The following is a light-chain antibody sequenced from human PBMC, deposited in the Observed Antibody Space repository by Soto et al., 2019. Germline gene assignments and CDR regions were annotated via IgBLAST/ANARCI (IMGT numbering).Light chain of an antibody. CDR2: EVT. Sequence: QSVLTQPPSASGSPGQSVTISCTGSSGDVGGYNYVSWYQQHPGKAPKLMISEVTKRPSGVPDRFSGSKSGNTASLTVSGLQAEDEADYYCSSYAANYKAYVFGTGTKVTVL. CDR3: SSYAANYKAYV. J-gene: IGLJ1*01. CDR1: SGDVGGYNY. V-gene: IGLV2-8*01.